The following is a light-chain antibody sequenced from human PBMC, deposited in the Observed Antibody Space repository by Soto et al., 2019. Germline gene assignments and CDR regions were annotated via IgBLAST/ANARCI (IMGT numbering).Light chain of an antibody. J-gene: IGKJ1*01. Sequence: EIVMTQSPATLSVSPGDRATLSCRAGQPLRNNVAWYQHTPGQAPRLLIYGASTRATGIPARFSGSGSGTDFTLTISRLEPEDFAVYYCQQYGRPRTFGQGTQVDIK. CDR3: QQYGRPRT. CDR2: GAS. CDR1: QPLRNN. V-gene: IGKV3-15*01.